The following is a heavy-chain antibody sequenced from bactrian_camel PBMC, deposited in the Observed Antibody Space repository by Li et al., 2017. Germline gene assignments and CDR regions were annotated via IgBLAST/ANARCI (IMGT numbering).Heavy chain of an antibody. CDR3: ATIEYRGDRYASTFAY. J-gene: IGHJ6*01. V-gene: IGHV3S42*01. CDR1: GFTFSSYD. CDR2: IDKDGSI. D-gene: IGHD2*01. Sequence: VQLVESGGGLVQPGASLKLSCIGSGFTFSSYDMSWVRQAPGKARAGVATIDKDGSITYAASVKGRFTTSRDNAKNTLYLQMNSPKTEDTAVYYCATIEYRGDRYASTFAYWGQGTQVTVS.